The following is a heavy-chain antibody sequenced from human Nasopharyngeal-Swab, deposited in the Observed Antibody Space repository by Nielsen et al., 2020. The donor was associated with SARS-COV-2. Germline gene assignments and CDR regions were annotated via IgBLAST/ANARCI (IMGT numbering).Heavy chain of an antibody. Sequence: GESLKISCAVSGLTVSSTYMSWVRQAPGKGLEWVSVTEIGGTTHYADSVKGRFTISRDNSKNTLYLQMNSLRAEDTAVYYCAKVYDFWSGYPTSTYWYFDLWGRGTLVTVSS. CDR3: AKVYDFWSGYPTSTYWYFDL. J-gene: IGHJ2*01. V-gene: IGHV3-53*01. CDR1: GLTVSSTY. CDR2: TEIGGTT. D-gene: IGHD3-3*01.